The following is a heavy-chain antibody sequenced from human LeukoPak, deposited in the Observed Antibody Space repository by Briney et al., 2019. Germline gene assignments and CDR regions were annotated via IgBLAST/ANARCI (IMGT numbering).Heavy chain of an antibody. CDR2: IVVGSGNT. Sequence: SVKVSCKASGFIFTSSAVQWVRQARGQRLEWIGWIVVGSGNTNYAQKFQERVTITRDMSTNTAYMELSSLRSEDTAVYYCAADSPLTWSYGMDVWGQGTTVTVSS. V-gene: IGHV1-58*01. J-gene: IGHJ6*02. CDR3: AADSPLTWSYGMDV. CDR1: GFIFTSSA. D-gene: IGHD2-21*02.